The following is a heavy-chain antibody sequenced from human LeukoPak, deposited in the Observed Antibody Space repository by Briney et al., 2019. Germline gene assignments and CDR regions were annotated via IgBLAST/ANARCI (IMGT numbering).Heavy chain of an antibody. Sequence: PSETLSLTCTVSGGSISSGGYYWSWIRQPPGKGLEWIGYIYHSGSTYYNPSLKSRVTISVDRSKNQFSLKLSSVTAADTAVYYCARASRSTSSEDYWGQGTLVTVSS. V-gene: IGHV4-30-2*01. CDR3: ARASRSTSSEDY. D-gene: IGHD2-2*01. J-gene: IGHJ4*02. CDR2: IYHSGST. CDR1: GGSISSGGYY.